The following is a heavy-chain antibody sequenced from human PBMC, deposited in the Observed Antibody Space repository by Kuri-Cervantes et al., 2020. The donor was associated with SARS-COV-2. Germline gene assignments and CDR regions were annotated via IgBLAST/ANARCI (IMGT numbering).Heavy chain of an antibody. Sequence: ASVKVSCKASGGTFSSNAINWVRQAPGQGLEWLGWVVTNTFIVTYAQGFTGRFVFSLDTSASTAYLQISSLKAEDTAVYYCGRGYCSNGVGLDSWGQGTLVTVSS. CDR1: GGTFSSNA. V-gene: IGHV7-4-1*02. CDR2: VVTNTFIV. D-gene: IGHD2-8*01. CDR3: GRGYCSNGVGLDS. J-gene: IGHJ4*02.